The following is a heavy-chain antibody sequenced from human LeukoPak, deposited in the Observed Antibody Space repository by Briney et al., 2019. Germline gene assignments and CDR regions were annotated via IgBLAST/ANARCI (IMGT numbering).Heavy chain of an antibody. Sequence: PGRSLSLSCAASGLTFHDYAMHWVRQAPGKGLAWVSGIRWNCGSIGYADFVKGRFNNHRHHAKNSLYLQMNSLSAEDTALYYCAKDISSVGIAVAVFDYWGQGTLVTVSS. J-gene: IGHJ4*02. CDR1: GLTFHDYA. V-gene: IGHV3-9*01. CDR3: AKDISSVGIAVAVFDY. D-gene: IGHD6-19*01. CDR2: IRWNCGSI.